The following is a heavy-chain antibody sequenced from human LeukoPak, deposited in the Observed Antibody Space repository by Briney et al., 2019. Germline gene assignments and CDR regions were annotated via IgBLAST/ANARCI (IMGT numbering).Heavy chain of an antibody. CDR3: VRDGEGVAISVNYWFDP. CDR2: MNPNNGNT. Sequence: ASVKVSCKASGFTFTSYDINWVRQASGQGLEWMGWMNPNNGNTGYAQKFQGRVTMTRDTSISAAYMELRGLRSEDTAVYYCVRDGEGVAISVNYWFDPWGQGTLVTVSS. V-gene: IGHV1-8*01. D-gene: IGHD3-10*01. CDR1: GFTFTSYD. J-gene: IGHJ5*02.